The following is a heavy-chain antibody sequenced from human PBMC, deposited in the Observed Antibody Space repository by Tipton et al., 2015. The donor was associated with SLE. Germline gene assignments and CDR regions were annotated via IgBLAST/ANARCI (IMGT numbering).Heavy chain of an antibody. CDR2: MYYSGNT. CDR1: GGSISSRTYY. D-gene: IGHD5-24*01. CDR3: ARNLGPEWMATKRGYFDL. V-gene: IGHV4-39*01. J-gene: IGHJ2*01. Sequence: TLSLTCAVYGGSISSRTYYWGWIRQPPGKGLEWIGSMYYSGNTYYNPSLKTRVTISVDTSKNQFSLKLSSVTAADTAVYYCARNLGPEWMATKRGYFDLWGRGTLVSVSS.